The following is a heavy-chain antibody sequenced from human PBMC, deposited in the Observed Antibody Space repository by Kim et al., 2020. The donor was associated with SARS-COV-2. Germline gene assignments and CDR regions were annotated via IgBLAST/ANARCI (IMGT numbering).Heavy chain of an antibody. D-gene: IGHD6-19*01. CDR2: MNTNSGNT. CDR3: ARVGGYSSGWVNWFDP. J-gene: IGHJ5*02. CDR1: GYTFTSYD. Sequence: ASVKVSCKASGYTFTSYDINWVRQATGQGLEWMGWMNTNSGNTGYAQKFQGRVTMTRNTSISTAYMELSSLRSEDTAVYYCARVGGYSSGWVNWFDPWGQGTLVTVSS. V-gene: IGHV1-8*01.